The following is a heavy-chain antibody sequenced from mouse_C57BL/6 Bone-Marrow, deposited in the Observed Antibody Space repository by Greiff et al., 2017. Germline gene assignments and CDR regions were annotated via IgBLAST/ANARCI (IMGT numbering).Heavy chain of an antibody. Sequence: QVQLQQSGPELVKPGASVKISCKASGYTFTDYYINWVKQRPGQGLEWIGWIFPGSGSTYYNEKFKGKATLTVDKSYSTAYMLLSSLTSEDSAVYFCARRNWVFDYWGQGTTLTVSS. D-gene: IGHD4-1*01. CDR1: GYTFTDYY. J-gene: IGHJ2*01. V-gene: IGHV1-75*01. CDR3: ARRNWVFDY. CDR2: IFPGSGST.